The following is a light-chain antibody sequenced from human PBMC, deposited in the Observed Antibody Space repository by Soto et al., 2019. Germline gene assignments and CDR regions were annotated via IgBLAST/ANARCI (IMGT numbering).Light chain of an antibody. Sequence: QSALTQPASVSGSPGQSITISCTGTSSDVGGYNYVSWYQHHPGKAPKLLIYDVSIRPSGVSNRFSGSKSGNTASLTISGLQTEDEADYYCDSYTSSTTLYVFGTGNKVTDL. V-gene: IGLV2-14*03. CDR2: DVS. CDR3: DSYTSSTTLYV. CDR1: SSDVGGYNY. J-gene: IGLJ1*01.